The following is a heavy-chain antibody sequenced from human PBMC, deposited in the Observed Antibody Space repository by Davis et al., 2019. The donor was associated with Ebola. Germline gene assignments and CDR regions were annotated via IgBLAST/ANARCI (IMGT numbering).Heavy chain of an antibody. CDR1: GGSFSGYY. V-gene: IGHV4-34*01. J-gene: IGHJ3*02. Sequence: PSETLSLTCAVYGGSFSGYYWSWIRQPPGKGLEWIGEINHSGSTNYNPSLKSRVTISVDKSKNQFSLKLSSVTAADTAVYYCARDWGERGAFDIWGQGTMVTVSS. CDR2: INHSGST. D-gene: IGHD3-10*01. CDR3: ARDWGERGAFDI.